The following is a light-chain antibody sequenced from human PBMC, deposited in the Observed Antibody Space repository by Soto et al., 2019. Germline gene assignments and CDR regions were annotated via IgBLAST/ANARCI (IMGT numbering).Light chain of an antibody. V-gene: IGLV4-69*01. Sequence: QPVLTQSPSASASLGASVKLTCTLDSGHSSYALAWHQQQPEKGPRYLMKVNNDGSHTKGNEIPDRFSGSSSGAERYLTISSLQSEDEADYYCQTWGTGTWVFGGGTKLTVL. CDR1: SGHSSYA. J-gene: IGLJ2*01. CDR2: VNNDGSH. CDR3: QTWGTGTWV.